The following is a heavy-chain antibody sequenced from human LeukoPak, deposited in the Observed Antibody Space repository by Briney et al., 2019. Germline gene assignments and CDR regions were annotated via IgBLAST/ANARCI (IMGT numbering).Heavy chain of an antibody. J-gene: IGHJ4*02. CDR3: ARVGDWNDLVY. Sequence: QTSETLSLTCTVSGGSINSSYWSWIRQTPGKGLEWIGYILYSWTTTNYNPSLKSRVTISVDTSKNQFSLKLSSVTAADTAVYYCARVGDWNDLVYWGQGTLVTVSS. CDR2: ILYSWTT. D-gene: IGHD1-1*01. CDR1: GGSINSSY. V-gene: IGHV4-59*01.